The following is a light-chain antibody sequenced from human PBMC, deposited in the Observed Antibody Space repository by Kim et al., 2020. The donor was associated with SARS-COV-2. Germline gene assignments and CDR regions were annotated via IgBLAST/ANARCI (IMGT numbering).Light chain of an antibody. CDR3: QRSYNYPYT. J-gene: IGKJ2*01. CDR2: KAS. Sequence: DIQMTQSPSTLSASVGDRVTITCRASQSISNWLAWYQQKPEKVPKLLIYKASNLENGVPSRFSGSGYGTEFTLTISSLQPDDFATYYCQRSYNYPYTFGQGTKVDIK. V-gene: IGKV1-5*03. CDR1: QSISNW.